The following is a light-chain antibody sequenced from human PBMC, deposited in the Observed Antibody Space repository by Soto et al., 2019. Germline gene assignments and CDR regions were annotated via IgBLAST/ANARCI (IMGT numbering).Light chain of an antibody. CDR2: LGS. V-gene: IGKV2-28*01. Sequence: DIVMTQSPLSVTVTPGDPASISCTASQSLLHSNGYNYLDWYLQKPGQSPQLLIYLGSNRASGVPDRFSGSGSGTDFTLKISRVEAEDVGVYYCMQALQTPLTFGGGTKVDIK. CDR3: MQALQTPLT. J-gene: IGKJ4*01. CDR1: QSLLHSNGYNY.